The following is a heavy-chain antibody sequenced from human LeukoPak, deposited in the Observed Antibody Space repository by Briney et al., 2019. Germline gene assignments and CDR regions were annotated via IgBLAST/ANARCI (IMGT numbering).Heavy chain of an antibody. CDR2: IIPIFGTA. Sequence: GASVKVSGKASVGTFSSYAISWVRQAPGQGLEWMRRIIPIFGTANYAQKFQGRVTITADKSTSTAYMELSSLRSEDTAVYYCTGYCSSTSCYPVDYWGQGTLVTVSS. V-gene: IGHV1-69*06. CDR3: TGYCSSTSCYPVDY. J-gene: IGHJ4*02. D-gene: IGHD2-2*01. CDR1: VGTFSSYA.